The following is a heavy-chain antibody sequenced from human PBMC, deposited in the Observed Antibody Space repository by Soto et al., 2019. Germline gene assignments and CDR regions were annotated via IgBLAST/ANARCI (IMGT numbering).Heavy chain of an antibody. CDR3: ARGQRFSDWFDP. CDR1: GGAISTYY. D-gene: IGHD3-3*01. CDR2: IYSSGST. V-gene: IGHV4-4*07. J-gene: IGHJ5*02. Sequence: SETLSLTCTVSGGAISTYYWTWIRQPAGKGLEWIGRIYSSGSTKYNPALQSRVTMSLDTSNNQFSLRLTSVTATDTAVYYCARGQRFSDWFDPWGQGTLVTVSS.